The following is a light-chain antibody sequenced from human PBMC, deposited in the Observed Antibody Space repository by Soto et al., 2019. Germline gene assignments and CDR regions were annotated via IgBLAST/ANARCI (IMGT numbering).Light chain of an antibody. V-gene: IGKV4-1*01. J-gene: IGKJ4*01. CDR3: QQYYTSPLT. CDR1: QSVLHSSNNKNY. Sequence: DIVMTQPPDSLAVSLGERATINCKSSQSVLHSSNNKNYLAWYQQKPGQPPKLLIYWASTRESGVPDRFSGSGSGTDFTLTISSLQAEDVAVYSCQQYYTSPLTFGGGTKVEIK. CDR2: WAS.